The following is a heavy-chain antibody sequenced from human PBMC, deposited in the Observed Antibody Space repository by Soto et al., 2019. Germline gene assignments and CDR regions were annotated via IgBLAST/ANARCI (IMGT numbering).Heavy chain of an antibody. D-gene: IGHD3-16*01. Sequence: SETLSLTCTVSGGSISSYYWSWIRQPPGKGLEWIGYIYYSGSTNYNPSLKSRVTISVDTSKNQFSMKLTSVTAADTAVYYCARDRGGITVSSKPLGEWFDPWGQGTLVTVSS. J-gene: IGHJ5*02. V-gene: IGHV4-59*01. CDR3: ARDRGGITVSSKPLGEWFDP. CDR2: IYYSGST. CDR1: GGSISSYY.